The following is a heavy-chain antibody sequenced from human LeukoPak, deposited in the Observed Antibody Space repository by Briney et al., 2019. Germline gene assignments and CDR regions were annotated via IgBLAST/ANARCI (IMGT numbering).Heavy chain of an antibody. V-gene: IGHV3-23*01. CDR1: GFIFNNYG. CDR3: AKGSSGYFADL. J-gene: IGHJ5*02. CDR2: ISNDGGGI. Sequence: GGSLRLSCAASGFIFNNYGLIWVRQAPGKGLQWVSAISNDGGGIQYADFVKGRFTISRDNSKNMLSLQMNSLTAEDTALYYCAKGSSGYFADLWGQGTLVTVSS. D-gene: IGHD3-22*01.